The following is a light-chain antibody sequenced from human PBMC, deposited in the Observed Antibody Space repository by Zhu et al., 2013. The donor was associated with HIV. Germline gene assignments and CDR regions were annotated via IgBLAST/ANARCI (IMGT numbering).Light chain of an antibody. CDR3: ATWDTSLDAGI. J-gene: IGLJ2*01. CDR2: DNI. CDR1: TSNIATNF. Sequence: QSVLTQPPSVSAAPGQRVTISCSGSTSNIATNFVNWYQQVPGTAPKLLIYDNIKRPSGIADRFSGSKAGSSATLAITGLQTGDEADYYCATWDTSLDAGIFGGGTKLTVL. V-gene: IGLV1-51*01.